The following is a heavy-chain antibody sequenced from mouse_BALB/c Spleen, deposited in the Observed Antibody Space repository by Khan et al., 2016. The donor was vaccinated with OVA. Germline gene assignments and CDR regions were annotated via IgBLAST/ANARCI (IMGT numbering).Heavy chain of an antibody. CDR1: GFAFSSYD. CDR3: ARYYRLYAMDY. D-gene: IGHD2-14*01. CDR2: ISNGGINT. Sequence: EVELVESGGGLVKPGGSLKLSCAASGFAFSSYDMSWVRQTLEKRQEWVAYISNGGINTYYPDTVKGRFSISRDNAKNTLYLQVSSLESEDTAMYYCARYYRLYAMDYWGQGTSVTVSS. J-gene: IGHJ4*01. V-gene: IGHV5-12-1*01.